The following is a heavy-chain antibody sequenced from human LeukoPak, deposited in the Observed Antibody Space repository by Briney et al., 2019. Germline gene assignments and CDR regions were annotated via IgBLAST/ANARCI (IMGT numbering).Heavy chain of an antibody. V-gene: IGHV3-43*01. J-gene: IGHJ4*02. CDR3: AKDRAAYRPSGWYLDY. D-gene: IGHD6-19*01. CDR1: GFTFDDYT. CDR2: ISWDGGST. Sequence: PGGSLRLSCTASGFTFDDYTMHWVRQAPGKGLEWVSLISWDGGSTYYADSVKGRFTISRDNSKNSLYLQMNSLRAEDTAVYYCAKDRAAYRPSGWYLDYWGQGTLVTVSS.